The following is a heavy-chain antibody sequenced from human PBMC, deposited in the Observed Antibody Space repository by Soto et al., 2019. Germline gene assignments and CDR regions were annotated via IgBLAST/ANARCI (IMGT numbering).Heavy chain of an antibody. Sequence: QVQLVQSGAEVKKPGASVKVSCKASGYTFTSYGISWVRQAPGQGLEWMGWISAYNGNTNYAQKLQGRVTMTTDTSTSTAYMELRSLRSDDTAVYYWARDRLYQFPSYYYDYYMDVWGKVTTVTVSS. D-gene: IGHD2-2*01. CDR2: ISAYNGNT. J-gene: IGHJ6*03. CDR1: GYTFTSYG. CDR3: ARDRLYQFPSYYYDYYMDV. V-gene: IGHV1-18*01.